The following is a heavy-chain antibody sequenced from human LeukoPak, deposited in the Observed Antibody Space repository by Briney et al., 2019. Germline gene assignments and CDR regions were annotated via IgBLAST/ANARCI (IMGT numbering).Heavy chain of an antibody. CDR3: ARVRMYCSGGSCYPENFDY. CDR1: GGSFSGYY. D-gene: IGHD2-15*01. CDR2: INHSGST. Sequence: PSETLSLTCAVYGGSFSGYYWSWIRQPPGKGLEWIGEINHSGSTNYNPSLKSRVTISVDTSKNQFSLKLSSVTAADTAVYYCARVRMYCSGGSCYPENFDYWGQGTLVTVSS. V-gene: IGHV4-34*01. J-gene: IGHJ4*02.